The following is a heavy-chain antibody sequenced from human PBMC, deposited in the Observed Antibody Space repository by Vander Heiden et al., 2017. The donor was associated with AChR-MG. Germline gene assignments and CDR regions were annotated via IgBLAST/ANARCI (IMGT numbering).Heavy chain of an antibody. CDR3: ATKAGRYFDWFDSYYGMDV. CDR1: GGSFSGYY. Sequence: QVQLQQWGAGLLKPSETLSLTCAVYGGSFSGYYWSWIRQHPGKGLEWSGEINHSGSTNYNPSLKSRVTISVDTSKNQFSLKLSSVTAADTVVYYCATKAGRYFDWFDSYYGMDVWVDGTTVNVSS. D-gene: IGHD3-9*01. J-gene: IGHJ6*02. CDR2: INHSGST. V-gene: IGHV4-34*01.